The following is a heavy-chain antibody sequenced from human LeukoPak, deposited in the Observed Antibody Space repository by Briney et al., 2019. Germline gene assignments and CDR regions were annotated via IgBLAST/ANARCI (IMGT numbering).Heavy chain of an antibody. V-gene: IGHV1-46*01. D-gene: IGHD6-19*01. CDR2: INPSGVST. CDR3: ARGGIAVAGTPRYYFDY. Sequence: GASVKVSCKASGYTFTSYYMHWVRQAPGQGLEWMGIINPSGVSTSYAQKFQGRVTMTREMSTSTVYMELSSLRSEDAAVYYCARGGIAVAGTPRYYFDYWGEGTLVTVSS. J-gene: IGHJ4*02. CDR1: GYTFTSYY.